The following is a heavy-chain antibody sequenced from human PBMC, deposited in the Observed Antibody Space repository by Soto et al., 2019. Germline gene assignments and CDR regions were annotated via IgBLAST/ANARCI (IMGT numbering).Heavy chain of an antibody. V-gene: IGHV3-30-3*01. D-gene: IGHD3-3*01. J-gene: IGHJ4*02. CDR1: GFTFSRHT. Sequence: QVQLVESGGGVVQPGRSLRLSCAASGFTFSRHTMHWVRQAPGKGLEWVAAISDDGSNTYYADSVKGRFTISRDNSKNPIYILMNRPSSEDTAVHHCAGDVYYDFWSGFNTHSYYFEDWGKGTMVTVSS. CDR2: ISDDGSNT. CDR3: AGDVYYDFWSGFNTHSYYFED.